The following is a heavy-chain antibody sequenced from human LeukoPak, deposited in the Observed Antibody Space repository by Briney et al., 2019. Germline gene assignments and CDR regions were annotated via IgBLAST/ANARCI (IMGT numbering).Heavy chain of an antibody. CDR3: ARCHGGNSYYYYGMDV. J-gene: IGHJ6*02. CDR1: GYTFTGYY. Sequence: ASVKVSCKASGYTFTGYYMHWVRQAPGQGLEWMGWINPNSGGTNYAQKFQGWVTMTRDTSISTAYMELNRLRSDDTAVYYCARCHGGNSYYYYGMDVWGQGTTVTVSS. CDR2: INPNSGGT. V-gene: IGHV1-2*04. D-gene: IGHD4-23*01.